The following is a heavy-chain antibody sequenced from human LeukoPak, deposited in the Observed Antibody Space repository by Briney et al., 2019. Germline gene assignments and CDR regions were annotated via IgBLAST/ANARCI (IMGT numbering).Heavy chain of an antibody. CDR2: INPNSGGT. CDR1: GYTFTGYY. Sequence: ASVKVSCKASGYTFTGYYMHWVRQAPGQGLEWMGRINPNSGGTNYAQKFQGRVTMTRDTSISTAYMELSRLRSDDTAVYYCFALRYFGWLMVFDYWGQGTLVTVSS. D-gene: IGHD3-9*01. J-gene: IGHJ4*02. V-gene: IGHV1-2*06. CDR3: FALRYFGWLMVFDY.